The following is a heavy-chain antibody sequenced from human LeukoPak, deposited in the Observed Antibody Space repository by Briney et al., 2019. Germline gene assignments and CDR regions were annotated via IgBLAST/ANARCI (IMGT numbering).Heavy chain of an antibody. J-gene: IGHJ5*02. D-gene: IGHD4-17*01. Sequence: ASVKVPCKASGYTFTSYYMHWVRQAPGQGLEWMGIINPSGGSTSYAQKFQGRVTMTRDTSTSTVYMELSSLRSEDTAVYYCARDLNRGDYGDYLWFDPWGQGTLVTVSS. CDR3: ARDLNRGDYGDYLWFDP. CDR2: INPSGGST. CDR1: GYTFTSYY. V-gene: IGHV1-46*01.